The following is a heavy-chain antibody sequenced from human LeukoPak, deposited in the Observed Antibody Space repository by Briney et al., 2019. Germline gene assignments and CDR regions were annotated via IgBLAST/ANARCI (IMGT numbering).Heavy chain of an antibody. J-gene: IGHJ4*02. D-gene: IGHD6-19*01. Sequence: GASVKVSCKASGYTFTSYGISWVRQAPGQGLEWMGWISAYNGNTNYAQKLQGRVTMTTDTSTSTAYMELSSLRSEDTAVYYCARDSRPSVAGHFDYWGQGTLVTVSS. CDR3: ARDSRPSVAGHFDY. CDR2: ISAYNGNT. CDR1: GYTFTSYG. V-gene: IGHV1-18*01.